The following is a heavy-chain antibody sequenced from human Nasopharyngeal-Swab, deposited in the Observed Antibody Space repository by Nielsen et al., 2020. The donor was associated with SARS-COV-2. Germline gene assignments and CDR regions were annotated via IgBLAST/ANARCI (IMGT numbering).Heavy chain of an antibody. D-gene: IGHD1-1*01. CDR2: IGTAGDT. J-gene: IGHJ2*01. Sequence: GESLKISCASSGFTFSCYDIHLLRQATGKVLEWVSAIGTAGDTYYPGSVKGRFTISRDNAKNSLYLQMNSLRAGDTAVYYCARVNWNFGWYFDLWGRGTLVTVSS. V-gene: IGHV3-13*01. CDR1: GFTFSCYD. CDR3: ARVNWNFGWYFDL.